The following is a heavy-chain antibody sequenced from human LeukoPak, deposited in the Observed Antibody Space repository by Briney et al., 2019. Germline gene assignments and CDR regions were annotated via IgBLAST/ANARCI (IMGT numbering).Heavy chain of an antibody. CDR3: AKVLFPGGHAIFDY. CDR2: ISYDGSNK. CDR1: GFTFSSYA. V-gene: IGHV3-30*07. J-gene: IGHJ4*02. D-gene: IGHD2-15*01. Sequence: PGRSLRLSCAASGFTFSSYAMHWVRQGPGKGLEWVAVISYDGSNKYYADSVKGRFTISRDNSKNTLYLQMNSLRAEDTAVYYCAKVLFPGGHAIFDYWGQGTLVTVSS.